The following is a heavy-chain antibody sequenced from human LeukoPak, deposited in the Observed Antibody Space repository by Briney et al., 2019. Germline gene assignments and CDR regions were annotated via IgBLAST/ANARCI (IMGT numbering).Heavy chain of an antibody. CDR2: IYYSGST. V-gene: IGHV4-59*08. CDR1: GGSISSYY. Sequence: PSETLSLTCTVSGGSISSYYWNWIRQPPGKGLEWIGYIYYSGSTKYNPSLKSRVTISIDTSKNQFSLKLSSMTAADTAVYYCARHGGYYDSSGYYYYFDYWGQGTLVTVSS. J-gene: IGHJ4*02. D-gene: IGHD3-22*01. CDR3: ARHGGYYDSSGYYYYFDY.